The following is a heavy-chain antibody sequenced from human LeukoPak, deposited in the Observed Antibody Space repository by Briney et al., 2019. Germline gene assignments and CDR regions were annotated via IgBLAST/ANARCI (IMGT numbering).Heavy chain of an antibody. J-gene: IGHJ4*02. CDR2: ISSSSDYI. V-gene: IGHV3-21*01. CDR3: ARAVRVGATNADC. Sequence: GGSLRLSCAASGFTFSSYNMNWVRQAPGKGLEWVSSISSSSDYIYYADSVKGRFTISRDSATNSLYLQMNSLRAEDTAVYYCARAVRVGATNADCWGQGTLVTVSS. D-gene: IGHD1-26*01. CDR1: GFTFSSYN.